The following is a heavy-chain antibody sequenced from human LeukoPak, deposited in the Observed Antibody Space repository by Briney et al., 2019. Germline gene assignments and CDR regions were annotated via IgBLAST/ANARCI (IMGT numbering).Heavy chain of an antibody. V-gene: IGHV1-18*01. D-gene: IGHD3-3*01. J-gene: IGHJ5*02. CDR1: GYTFTNYG. CDR3: ARHAIFGVLWGWFDP. Sequence: ASVKVSCKASGYTFTNYGISWVRQAPGQGLEWMGWISAYNGNTNYAQKLQGRVTMTTDTSTSTAYMELRSLRSDDTAVYYCARHAIFGVLWGWFDPWGQGTLVTVSS. CDR2: ISAYNGNT.